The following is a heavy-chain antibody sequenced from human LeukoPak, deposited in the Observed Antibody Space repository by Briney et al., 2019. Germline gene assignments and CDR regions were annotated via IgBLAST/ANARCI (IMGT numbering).Heavy chain of an antibody. CDR3: ARTSFTMIVVEPTYNWFDP. D-gene: IGHD3-22*01. Sequence: ASVKVSCKASGYTFTNYGIIWVRQAPGQGLEWMGWISGYNGYTNYAQKLQGRVTMTTDTSTSTAYMEVKSLRSDDTAVYYCARTSFTMIVVEPTYNWFDPWGQGTLVTVSS. CDR1: GYTFTNYG. CDR2: ISGYNGYT. J-gene: IGHJ5*02. V-gene: IGHV1-18*01.